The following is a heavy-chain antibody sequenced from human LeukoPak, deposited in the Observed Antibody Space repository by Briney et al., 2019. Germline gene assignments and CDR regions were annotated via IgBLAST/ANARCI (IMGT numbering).Heavy chain of an antibody. D-gene: IGHD3-22*01. CDR3: ARDRYDSSGYYYKILPPNYYYYYYMDV. CDR2: ISSSSSYI. CDR1: GFTFSSYE. Sequence: GGSLRLSCAASGFTFSSYEMNWVRQAPGKGLEWVSSISSSSSYIYYADSVKGRFTISRDNAKNSLYLQMNSLRAEDTAVYYCARDRYDSSGYYYKILPPNYYYYYYMDVWGKGTTVTISS. J-gene: IGHJ6*03. V-gene: IGHV3-21*01.